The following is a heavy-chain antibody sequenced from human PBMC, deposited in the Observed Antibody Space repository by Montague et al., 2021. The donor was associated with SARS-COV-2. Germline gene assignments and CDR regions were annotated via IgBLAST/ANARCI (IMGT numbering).Heavy chain of an antibody. CDR1: GGSISSSSYC. D-gene: IGHD6-13*01. CDR3: AGSPPGIAAAGTVAAFDI. V-gene: IGHV4-39*01. CDR2: IDYSGXT. J-gene: IGHJ3*02. Sequence: SETLSLTCTVSGGSISSSSYCWGWIRQPPGKGLEWIGSIDYSGXTXYXXXXKXRVTISVDTSKNQFSLKLSSVTAADTAVYYCAGSPPGIAAAGTVAAFDIWGQGTMVTVSS.